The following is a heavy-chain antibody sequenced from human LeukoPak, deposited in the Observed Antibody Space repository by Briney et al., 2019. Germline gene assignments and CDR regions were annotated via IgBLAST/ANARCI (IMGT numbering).Heavy chain of an antibody. CDR3: ARHPTHMPTVDY. J-gene: IGHJ4*02. D-gene: IGHD2-2*01. CDR1: GGSISSYY. CDR2: IYYSGST. V-gene: IGHV4-59*08. Sequence: RSSETLSLTCTVSGGSISSYYWSWIRQPPGKGLEWIGYIYYSGSTNYNPSLKSRVTISVDTSKNQFSLKLSSVTAADTAVYYCARHPTHMPTVDYWGQGTLVTVSS.